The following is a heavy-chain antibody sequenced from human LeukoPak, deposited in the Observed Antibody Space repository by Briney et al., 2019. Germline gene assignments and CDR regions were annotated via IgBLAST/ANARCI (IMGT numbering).Heavy chain of an antibody. Sequence: GGFLSLSCAASGFIFSSFGIHWVRQTPGKGLEWVAFVRFDGGEEYYADSVKGRFTVSKDNSKNTLYLQINSLRPEDTAVYYCAKGGARDVWYFAYWGLGALVTVSS. CDR3: AKGGARDVWYFAY. D-gene: IGHD2-8*01. CDR1: GFIFSSFG. V-gene: IGHV3-30*02. CDR2: VRFDGGEE. J-gene: IGHJ4*02.